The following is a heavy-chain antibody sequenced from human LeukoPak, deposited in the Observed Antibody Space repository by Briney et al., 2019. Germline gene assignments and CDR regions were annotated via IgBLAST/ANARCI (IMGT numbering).Heavy chain of an antibody. D-gene: IGHD6-13*01. CDR1: GGSFSGYY. CDR2: INHSGST. V-gene: IGHV4-34*01. J-gene: IGHJ5*02. Sequence: SETLSLTCAVYGGSFSGYYWSWIRQPPGKGLERIGEINHSGSTNYNPSLKSRVTISVDTSKNQFSLKLSSVTAADTAVYYCATYGIAAADSNQNWFDPWGQGTLVTVSS. CDR3: ATYGIAAADSNQNWFDP.